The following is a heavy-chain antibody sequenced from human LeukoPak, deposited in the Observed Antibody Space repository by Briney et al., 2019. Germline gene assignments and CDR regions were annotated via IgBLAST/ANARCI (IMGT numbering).Heavy chain of an antibody. CDR1: GGTFSSYA. V-gene: IGHV1-69*01. CDR3: ARDPEAQYYDFWRGYFDY. D-gene: IGHD3-3*01. CDR2: IIPIFGTA. Sequence: SVKVSCKASGGTFSSYAISWVRQAPGQGLEWMGGIIPIFGTANYAQKFQGRVTITADESTSTAYMELSSLRSEDTAVYYCARDPEAQYYDFWRGYFDYWGQGTLVTVSS. J-gene: IGHJ4*02.